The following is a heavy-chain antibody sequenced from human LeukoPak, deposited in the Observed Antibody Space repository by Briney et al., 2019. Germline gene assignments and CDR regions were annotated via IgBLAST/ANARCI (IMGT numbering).Heavy chain of an antibody. CDR1: GGSISSGDYY. CDR2: IYYSGST. J-gene: IGHJ4*02. D-gene: IGHD3-3*01. CDR3: ARQYYDFWSGTPRPDY. Sequence: PSETLSLTCTVSGGSISSGDYYWSWIRQPPGKGLEWIVYIYYSGSTYYNPSLKSRVTISVHTTKNQFSLKLSSVTAADTAVYYCARQYYDFWSGTPRPDYWGQGTLVTVSS. V-gene: IGHV4-30-4*08.